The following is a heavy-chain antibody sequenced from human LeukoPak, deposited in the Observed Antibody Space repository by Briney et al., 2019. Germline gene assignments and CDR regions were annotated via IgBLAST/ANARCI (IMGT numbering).Heavy chain of an antibody. CDR3: ARGRPIIAVAGTSYFDY. D-gene: IGHD6-19*01. V-gene: IGHV4-4*07. CDR2: IYTSGST. Sequence: SETLSLTCTVSGGSISSYYWSWIRQPAGKGLEWIGRIYTSGSTNYNPSLKSRVTISVDTSKNQFSLKLSSVTAADTAVYYCARGRPIIAVAGTSYFDYWGQGTLVTVSS. J-gene: IGHJ4*02. CDR1: GGSISSYY.